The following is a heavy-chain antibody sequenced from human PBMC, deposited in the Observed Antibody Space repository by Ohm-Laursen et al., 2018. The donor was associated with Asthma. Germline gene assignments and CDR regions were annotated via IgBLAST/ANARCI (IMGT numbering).Heavy chain of an antibody. CDR1: GFTFSSYS. Sequence: SLRLSCAASGFTFSSYSMNWVRQAPGKGLEWVSSISSSNSYIYYADSVKGRFTISRDNSKNTLYMQMNSLRAEDTAVYYCARRDFSGGDPSAAFDIWGQGTMVTVSS. V-gene: IGHV3-21*01. J-gene: IGHJ3*02. CDR2: ISSSNSYI. CDR3: ARRDFSGGDPSAAFDI. D-gene: IGHD2-21*02.